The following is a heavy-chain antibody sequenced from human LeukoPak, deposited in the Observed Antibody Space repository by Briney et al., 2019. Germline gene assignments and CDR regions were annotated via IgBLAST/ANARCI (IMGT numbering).Heavy chain of an antibody. CDR2: ISSSSSTI. CDR1: GFTFSSYS. Sequence: PGGSLRLSCAASGFTFSSYSMNWVRQAPGKGLEWVSYISSSSSTIYYADSVKGRFTISRDNAKNSLYLQMNSLRAEDTAVYYCARAPRAYHYGSGNYFDYWGQGTLVTVSS. J-gene: IGHJ4*02. CDR3: ARAPRAYHYGSGNYFDY. V-gene: IGHV3-48*01. D-gene: IGHD3-10*01.